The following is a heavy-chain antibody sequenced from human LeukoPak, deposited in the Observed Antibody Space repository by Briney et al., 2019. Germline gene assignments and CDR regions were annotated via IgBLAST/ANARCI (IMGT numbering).Heavy chain of an antibody. CDR2: ISYDGSNK. D-gene: IGHD6-6*01. CDR3: AKARPPRTLYYFDY. CDR1: GFTFSSYA. J-gene: IGHJ4*02. V-gene: IGHV3-30-3*01. Sequence: PGGSLRLSCAASGFTFSSYAMHWVRQAPGKGMEWVAVISYDGSNKYYADSVKGRFTISRDNSKNTLYLQMNSLRAEDTAVYYCAKARPPRTLYYFDYWGQGILVTVSS.